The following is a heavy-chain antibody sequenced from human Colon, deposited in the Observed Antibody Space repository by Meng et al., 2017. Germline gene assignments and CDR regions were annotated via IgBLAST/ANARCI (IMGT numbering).Heavy chain of an antibody. D-gene: IGHD6-19*01. CDR3: ARCRDGHSSGWYNSDY. Sequence: ASVKVSCKASGYTFTGYYMHWVRQAPGQGLEWMGRINPNSGGTNYAQKFQGRVTMTRDTSISTAYMELSRLRSDDTAVYYCARCRDGHSSGWYNSDYWGQGTLVTVSS. CDR2: INPNSGGT. J-gene: IGHJ4*02. CDR1: GYTFTGYY. V-gene: IGHV1-2*06.